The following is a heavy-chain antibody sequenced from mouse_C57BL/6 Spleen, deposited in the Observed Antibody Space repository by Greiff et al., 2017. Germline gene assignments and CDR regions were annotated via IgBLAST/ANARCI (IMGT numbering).Heavy chain of an antibody. D-gene: IGHD2-3*01. J-gene: IGHJ4*01. V-gene: IGHV5-9*01. CDR3: ARRIYDGYYAMDY. CDR2: ISGGGGNT. Sequence: EVQGVESGGGLVKPGGSLKLSCAASGFTFSSYTMSWVRQTPEKRLEWVATISGGGGNTYYPDSVKGRFTISRDNAKNTLYLQMSSLRSEDTALYYCARRIYDGYYAMDYWGQGTSVTVSS. CDR1: GFTFSSYT.